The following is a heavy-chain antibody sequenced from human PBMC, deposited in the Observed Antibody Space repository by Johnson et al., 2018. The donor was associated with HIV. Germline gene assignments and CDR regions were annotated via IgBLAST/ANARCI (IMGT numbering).Heavy chain of an antibody. CDR2: ISGSGGST. J-gene: IGHJ3*02. CDR3: ARDRIVGWEPYDAFDI. V-gene: IGHV3-23*04. D-gene: IGHD1-26*01. CDR1: GFTFSSYA. Sequence: VQLVESGGGLVQPGGSLRLSCAASGFTFSSYAMSWVRQAPGKGLEWVSAISGSGGSTYYADSVKGRFTISRDNSKNTLYLQMNSLRAEDTALYYCARDRIVGWEPYDAFDIWGQGTMVTVSS.